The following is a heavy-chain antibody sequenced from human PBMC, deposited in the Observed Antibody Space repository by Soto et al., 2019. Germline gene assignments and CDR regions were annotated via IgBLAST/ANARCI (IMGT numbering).Heavy chain of an antibody. CDR3: ARDVYYDSARFDP. CDR1: GGSISSGGYY. Sequence: SQTLSLTCTVSGGSISSGGYYCSCIRQHPGKGLEWIGYIYYSVSTYYNPSLKSRVTISVDTSKNQFSLKLSSVTAADTAVYYCARDVYYDSARFDPWGQGTMVTVSS. CDR2: IYYSVST. V-gene: IGHV4-31*03. J-gene: IGHJ5*02. D-gene: IGHD3-22*01.